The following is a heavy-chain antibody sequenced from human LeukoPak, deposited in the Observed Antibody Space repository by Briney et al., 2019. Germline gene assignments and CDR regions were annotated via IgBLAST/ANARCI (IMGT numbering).Heavy chain of an antibody. CDR1: GYTLTELS. J-gene: IGHJ3*02. D-gene: IGHD5-18*01. V-gene: IGHV1-24*01. CDR3: ATGYSYGYERAFDI. CDR2: FDPEDGET. Sequence: ASVKVSCKVSGYTLTELSMHWVRQAPGKGLEWMGGFDPEDGETIYAQKFQGRVTMTEDTSTDTAYMELSSLRSEDTAVYYCATGYSYGYERAFDIWGQRTMVTVSS.